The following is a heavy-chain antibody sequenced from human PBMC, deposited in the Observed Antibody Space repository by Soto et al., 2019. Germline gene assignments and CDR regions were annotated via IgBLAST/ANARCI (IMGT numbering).Heavy chain of an antibody. V-gene: IGHV3-33*01. CDR2: IWYDGSNN. Sequence: LRLSWAASGFTFSSYGMHWVRQAPGKGLEWVAVIWYDGSNNYYADSVKGRFTISRDNYKNTLYLQMNSLRAEDTAVYYCARQGTDPDAFDIWGQGTMVTVSS. CDR1: GFTFSSYG. J-gene: IGHJ3*02. CDR3: ARQGTDPDAFDI. D-gene: IGHD1-1*01.